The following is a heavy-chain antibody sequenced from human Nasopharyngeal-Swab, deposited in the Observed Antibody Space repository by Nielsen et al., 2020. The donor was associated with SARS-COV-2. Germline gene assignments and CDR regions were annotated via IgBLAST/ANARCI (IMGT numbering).Heavy chain of an antibody. CDR1: GFSLSTSGVG. CDR2: IYWDDDK. J-gene: IGHJ3*02. D-gene: IGHD2-21*01. Sequence: SGTTLVKPTQTLTLTCTFSGFSLSTSGVGVGWIRQPPGKALEWLALIYWDDDKRYSPSLKSRLTITKDTSKNQVVLTMTNMDPVDTATYYCAHRRAYYDAFDIWGQGTMVTVSS. CDR3: AHRRAYYDAFDI. V-gene: IGHV2-5*02.